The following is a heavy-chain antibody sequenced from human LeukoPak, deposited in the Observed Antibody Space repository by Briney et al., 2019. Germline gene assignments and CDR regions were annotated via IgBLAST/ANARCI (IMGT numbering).Heavy chain of an antibody. CDR2: IIPIFGTA. CDR3: ARDRYDYVWGSYRPNWFDP. D-gene: IGHD3-16*02. J-gene: IGHJ5*02. CDR1: GGTFSSYA. Sequence: ASVKVSCMASGGTFSSYAISWVRQAPGQGLEWMGGIIPIFGTANYAQKFQGRVTITADESTSTAYMELSSLRSEDTAVYYCARDRYDYVWGSYRPNWFDPWGQGTLVTVSS. V-gene: IGHV1-69*13.